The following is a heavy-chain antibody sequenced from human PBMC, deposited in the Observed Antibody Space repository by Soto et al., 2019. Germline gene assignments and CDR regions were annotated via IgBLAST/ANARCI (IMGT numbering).Heavy chain of an antibody. V-gene: IGHV3-23*01. CDR3: AKSRGAGGHFDY. Sequence: EVQLLESGGGLVQPEGSLRLSCAASGFTFTSYAMGWVRQAPGKGLEWVSVISSGGSTYYADSVRGRFTISRDNSTDTLSLQMSSLRAEDTAVYDCAKSRGAGGHFDYWGQGALVTVSS. CDR2: ISSGGST. J-gene: IGHJ4*02. D-gene: IGHD2-15*01. CDR1: GFTFTSYA.